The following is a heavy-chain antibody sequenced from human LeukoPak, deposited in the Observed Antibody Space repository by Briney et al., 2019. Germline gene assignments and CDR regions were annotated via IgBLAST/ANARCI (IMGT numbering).Heavy chain of an antibody. Sequence: GGSLRLSCAASGFPFSSYSMHWVRQAPGNWLDWVALISNDGSHKYYADSVKGRFIISRDNSKNTLSLQMNTLRPDDTAVFYCARDPNRLADYGGDYFDHWGQGTLVTVSS. CDR2: ISNDGSHK. J-gene: IGHJ4*02. CDR1: GFPFSSYS. D-gene: IGHD4-23*01. V-gene: IGHV3-30*04. CDR3: ARDPNRLADYGGDYFDH.